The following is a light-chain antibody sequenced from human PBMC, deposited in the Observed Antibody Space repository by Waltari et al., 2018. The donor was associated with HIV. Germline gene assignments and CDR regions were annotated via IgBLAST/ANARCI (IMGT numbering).Light chain of an antibody. CDR1: SSDVGGYNY. J-gene: IGLJ2*01. CDR2: DVN. Sequence: QSALTQPPSASGSLGQSVTISCTGTSSDVGGYNYVSWYQQYPGEAPKLISYDVNKRPSGVPDRFSGSKSSNTASLTVSWLQGEDEAQYYCSAYAGSNNLVLFGGGTKLTVL. CDR3: SAYAGSNNLVL. V-gene: IGLV2-8*01.